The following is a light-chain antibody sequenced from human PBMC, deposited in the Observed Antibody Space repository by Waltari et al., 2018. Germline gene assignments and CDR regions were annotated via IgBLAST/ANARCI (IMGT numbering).Light chain of an antibody. Sequence: YDLTQPPSVSVSPGQAASITCSGDNLGNKYFCWYQQKPGQSPLLLIHQDTTRPSGIPERFSGSVAGNTVTLTISATQALDEADYYCQAWDSNVNWVFGGGTKLTVL. CDR2: QDT. CDR1: NLGNKY. V-gene: IGLV3-1*01. J-gene: IGLJ3*02. CDR3: QAWDSNVNWV.